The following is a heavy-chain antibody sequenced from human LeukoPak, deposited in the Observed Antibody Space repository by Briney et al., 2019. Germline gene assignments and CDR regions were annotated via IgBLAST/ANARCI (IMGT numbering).Heavy chain of an antibody. V-gene: IGHV3-53*01. CDR3: ARGSFLNV. Sequence: GGSLRLCCAASGFTVSDNHLSWGRQAPGKGLEWVSFIYPDGTTYYADSVKGRFTISRDSAKHTVYLQMDSLRAEDTALYYCARGSFLNVWGQGTLVTVSS. CDR1: GFTVSDNH. J-gene: IGHJ4*02. CDR2: IYPDGTT.